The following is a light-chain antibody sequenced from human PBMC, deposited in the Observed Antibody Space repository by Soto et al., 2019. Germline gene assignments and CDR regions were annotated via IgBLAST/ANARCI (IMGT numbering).Light chain of an antibody. CDR3: LLSYTGRLYV. CDR2: DTD. V-gene: IGLV7-46*01. J-gene: IGLJ1*01. Sequence: QAVVTLEPSLTVSPGGTVTLTCGSSTGPVTNGHFPYWFQQKPGQAPRPLIYDTDNKHSWTPARFSASLLGDKAALTLSGSLPEYVADNYSLLSYTGRLYVFGSGTKLTVL. CDR1: TGPVTNGHF.